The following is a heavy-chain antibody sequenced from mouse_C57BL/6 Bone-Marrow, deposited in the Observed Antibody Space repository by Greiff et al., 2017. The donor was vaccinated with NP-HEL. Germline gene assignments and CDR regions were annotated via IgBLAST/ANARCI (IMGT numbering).Heavy chain of an antibody. CDR1: GFTFSDYY. Sequence: EVQVVESEGGLVQPGSSMKLSCTASGFTFSDYYMAWVRQVPEKGLEWVANINYDGSSTYYLDSLKSRFIISRDNAKNILYLQMSSLKSEDTATYYCALDSSGYYAMDYWGQGTSVTVSS. D-gene: IGHD3-2*02. CDR3: ALDSSGYYAMDY. J-gene: IGHJ4*01. CDR2: INYDGSST. V-gene: IGHV5-16*01.